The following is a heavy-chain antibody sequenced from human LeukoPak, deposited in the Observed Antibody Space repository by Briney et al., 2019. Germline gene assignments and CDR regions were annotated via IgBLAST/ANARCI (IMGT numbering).Heavy chain of an antibody. D-gene: IGHD3-16*01. CDR2: IKSETDGGTT. J-gene: IGHJ4*02. V-gene: IGHV3-15*01. CDR1: GFTFNNAW. CDR3: STTPGEELDY. Sequence: PGGSLRLSCAASGFTFNNAWMTWVRQAPGKGLEWVGRIKSETDGGTTDYAAPVKGRFTISRDDSKNTLYLQMNSLKTEDTAVYYCSTTPGEELDYWGQGTLVTVSS.